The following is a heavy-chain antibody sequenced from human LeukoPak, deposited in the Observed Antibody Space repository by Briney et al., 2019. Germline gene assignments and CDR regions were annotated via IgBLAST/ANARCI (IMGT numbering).Heavy chain of an antibody. CDR1: GGSFSNYY. J-gene: IGHJ4*02. CDR2: INHSGST. Sequence: SETLSLTCAVYGGSFSNYYWSWIRQPPGKGLEWIGEINHSGSTNYNPSLKSRVTISVDTSKNQFSLKLSSVTAADTAVYYCARGTMTTVTYYLDYWGQGTLVTVSS. V-gene: IGHV4-34*01. CDR3: ARGTMTTVTYYLDY. D-gene: IGHD4-17*01.